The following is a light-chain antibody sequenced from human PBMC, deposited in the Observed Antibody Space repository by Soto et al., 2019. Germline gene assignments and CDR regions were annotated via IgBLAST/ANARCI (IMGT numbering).Light chain of an antibody. Sequence: EIVLTQSPGALALSPGERATRSCRASQSVNSRLAWYQHKPGQAPRLLISGASSRATGIPDRFSGSGSATDFTLTISRLEPEDFALYYCQHYGRSPITFGQGTRREIK. V-gene: IGKV3-20*01. CDR3: QHYGRSPIT. J-gene: IGKJ5*01. CDR2: GAS. CDR1: QSVNSR.